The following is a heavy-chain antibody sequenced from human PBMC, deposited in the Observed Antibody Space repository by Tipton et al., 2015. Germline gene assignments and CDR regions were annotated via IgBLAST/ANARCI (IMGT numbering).Heavy chain of an antibody. V-gene: IGHV1-69*01. J-gene: IGHJ4*02. Sequence: QSGAEVKKPGSSVKVSCKASGGTFRNHAITWVRQAPGQGLEWMGGIIPMFGSANYAQKFQGRVTIIADESTNTTYMELSSLRSEDTAVYYCARGGPGTAARPVDYWGQGTLITVSS. CDR2: IIPMFGSA. CDR1: GGTFRNHA. D-gene: IGHD6-6*01. CDR3: ARGGPGTAARPVDY.